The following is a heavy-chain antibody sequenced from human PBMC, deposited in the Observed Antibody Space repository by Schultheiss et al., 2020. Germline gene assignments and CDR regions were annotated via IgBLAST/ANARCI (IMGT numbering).Heavy chain of an antibody. CDR3: ARDFSGSSTSLTAFDY. CDR2: ISSSSSTI. J-gene: IGHJ4*02. CDR1: GFSFSNAW. Sequence: GGSLRLSCAASGFSFSNAWMSWVRQAPGKGLEWVSYISSSSSTIYYADSVKGRFTISRDNAKNSLYLQMNSLRAEDTAVYYCARDFSGSSTSLTAFDYWGQGTLVTVSS. V-gene: IGHV3-48*01. D-gene: IGHD2-2*01.